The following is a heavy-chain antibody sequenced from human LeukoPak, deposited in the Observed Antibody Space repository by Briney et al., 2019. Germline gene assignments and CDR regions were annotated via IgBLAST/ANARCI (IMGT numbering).Heavy chain of an antibody. D-gene: IGHD5-18*01. Sequence: PGGSLRLSCVASGLSVSSNYMSWVRQAPGKGLEWVSVIYRDGSSYYAESVKGRFTISRDNSKNTLYIQMNSLRAEDTAVYYCARAYTYGYLSYWGQGTLVTVSS. CDR3: ARAYTYGYLSY. CDR2: IYRDGSS. J-gene: IGHJ4*02. CDR1: GLSVSSNY. V-gene: IGHV3-66*01.